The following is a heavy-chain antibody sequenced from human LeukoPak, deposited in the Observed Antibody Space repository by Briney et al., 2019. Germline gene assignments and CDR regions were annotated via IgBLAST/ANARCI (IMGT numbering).Heavy chain of an antibody. CDR2: INPNSGGT. CDR1: GYTFTGYY. J-gene: IGHJ4*02. V-gene: IGHV1-2*02. CDR3: ARASGTSWSYGY. Sequence: ASVKVSCTASGYTFTGYYMHWVRQAPGQGLEWMGWINPNSGGTNYAQKFQGRVTMTRDTSISTAYMELSRLRSDDTAVYYCARASGTSWSYGYWGQGTLVTVSS. D-gene: IGHD2-2*01.